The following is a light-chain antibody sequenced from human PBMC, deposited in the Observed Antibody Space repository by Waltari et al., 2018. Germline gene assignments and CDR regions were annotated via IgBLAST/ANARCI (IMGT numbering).Light chain of an antibody. CDR3: QQYGSSPWT. CDR2: AAS. Sequence: DIVLTQSPGTLSLSPGERAPLSCRASRSVSYNYLAWYQQKPGQAPRLLIYAASGRATGIPDRFSGSGSGTDFTLTITRVEPEDFAVYYCQQYGSSPWTFGQGTKVDIK. J-gene: IGKJ1*01. V-gene: IGKV3-20*01. CDR1: RSVSYNY.